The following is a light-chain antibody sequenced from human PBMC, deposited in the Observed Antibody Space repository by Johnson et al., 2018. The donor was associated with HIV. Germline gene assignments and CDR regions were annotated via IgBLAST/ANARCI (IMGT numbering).Light chain of an antibody. Sequence: QPVLTQPPSVSAAPGQKVTISCSGSSSNIGNSYVSWYQQLPGTAPKLLIYDNDKRPSGISDRFSASKSGTSATLGITGLQTGDEADYYCGTWDSYLTAGVFGSGTKVTVL. J-gene: IGLJ1*01. CDR2: DND. CDR3: GTWDSYLTAGV. CDR1: SSNIGNSY. V-gene: IGLV1-51*01.